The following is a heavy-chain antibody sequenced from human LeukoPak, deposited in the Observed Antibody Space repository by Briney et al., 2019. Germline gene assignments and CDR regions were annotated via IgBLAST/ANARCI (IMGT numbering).Heavy chain of an antibody. CDR3: ARGYTYHFDS. J-gene: IGHJ4*02. CDR1: GFIFSSYS. Sequence: GGSLRLSCAASGFIFSSYSMNWVRQAPGKGLEWVSYITSSTRTIYYADSVKGRFTISRDNDKNSLYLQMNSLRDEDTAVYYCARGYTYHFDSWGQGTLVTVSS. V-gene: IGHV3-48*02. CDR2: ITSSTRTI. D-gene: IGHD5-12*01.